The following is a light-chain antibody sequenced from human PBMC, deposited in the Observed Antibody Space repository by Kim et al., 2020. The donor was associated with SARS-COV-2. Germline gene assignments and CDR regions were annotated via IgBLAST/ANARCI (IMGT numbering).Light chain of an antibody. Sequence: SPGERATLSCRASQSVGINLAWYQQQPGEAPRLLIYTTSSRATGIPARFSGSGSWTEFTLTISSLQSEDVAVYYCQQYNNWPPITFGQGTRLEIK. J-gene: IGKJ5*01. CDR3: QQYNNWPPIT. CDR1: QSVGIN. CDR2: TTS. V-gene: IGKV3D-15*01.